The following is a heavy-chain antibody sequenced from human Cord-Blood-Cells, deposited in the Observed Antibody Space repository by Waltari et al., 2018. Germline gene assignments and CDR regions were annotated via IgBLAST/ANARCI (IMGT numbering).Heavy chain of an antibody. CDR1: GGSISSSSYY. V-gene: IGHV4-39*01. J-gene: IGHJ4*02. D-gene: IGHD3-3*01. CDR3: ASRLGSGYDY. CDR2: IYYSGTT. Sequence: QLQLQESGPGLVKPSETLSLTCTVSGGSISSSSYYWGWSRPPPGKGLEWIGSIYYSGTTYYTPSLKSRVTISVDTSKNQFSLKLSSVTAADTAVYYCASRLGSGYDYWGQGTLVTVSS.